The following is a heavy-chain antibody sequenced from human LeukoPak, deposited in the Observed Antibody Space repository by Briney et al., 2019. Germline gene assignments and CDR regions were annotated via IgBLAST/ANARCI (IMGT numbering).Heavy chain of an antibody. Sequence: GGSLRLSCAASGFTFSSYSMNWVRQAPGKGLEWVSHITASGTAMFYADSVKGRFTISRDNAKNSLYLQMNSLRAEDTAVYYCAGGSGWVSVDWGQGTLVTVSS. J-gene: IGHJ4*02. CDR3: AGGSGWVSVD. CDR1: GFTFSSYS. V-gene: IGHV3-48*04. D-gene: IGHD6-19*01. CDR2: ITASGTAM.